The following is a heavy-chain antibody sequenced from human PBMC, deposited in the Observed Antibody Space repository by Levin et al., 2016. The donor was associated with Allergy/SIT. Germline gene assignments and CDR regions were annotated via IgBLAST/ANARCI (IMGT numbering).Heavy chain of an antibody. Sequence: KVSCKGFGYHFPSYWIAWVRQMPGNDLEWMGIIYPGDPDATYSPSFEGQVSISADRSTAYLKWTSLKPSDTAVYYCARQNLGMDVWGQGTTVTVSS. CDR2: IYPGDPDA. J-gene: IGHJ6*02. V-gene: IGHV5-51*01. CDR1: GYHFPSYW. CDR3: ARQNLGMDV.